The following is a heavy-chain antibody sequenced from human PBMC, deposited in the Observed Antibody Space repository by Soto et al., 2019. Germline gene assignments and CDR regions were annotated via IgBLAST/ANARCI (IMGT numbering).Heavy chain of an antibody. D-gene: IGHD6-13*01. CDR3: ARDFNSRAFDV. J-gene: IGHJ3*01. CDR1: GLTVSTNY. Sequence: EVQLVESGGGLVQPGGSLRLSCTVSGLTVSTNYMSWVRQAPGKGLEWVSVVYRGGEAYYADSAEGRFIISRDNSNNMLYLQIHNVRDEDTAVYYCARDFNSRAFDVWGQGTLVTVSS. V-gene: IGHV3-66*01. CDR2: VYRGGEA.